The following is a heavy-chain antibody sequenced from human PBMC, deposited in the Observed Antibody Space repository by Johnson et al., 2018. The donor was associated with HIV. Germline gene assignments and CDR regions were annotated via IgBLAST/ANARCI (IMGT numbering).Heavy chain of an antibody. CDR2: INWNGDST. D-gene: IGHD5-12*01. CDR1: GFTFRSYG. J-gene: IGHJ3*02. V-gene: IGHV3-20*04. Sequence: VQLVESGGGVVQPGGSLRLSCAASGFTFRSYGMHWVRQRPGKGLEWVSGINWNGDSTGYADSVKGRFTISRDNAKNSLYLQMNSLRAEDTALYYCARVGWATSDAFDIWGQGTMVTVSS. CDR3: ARVGWATSDAFDI.